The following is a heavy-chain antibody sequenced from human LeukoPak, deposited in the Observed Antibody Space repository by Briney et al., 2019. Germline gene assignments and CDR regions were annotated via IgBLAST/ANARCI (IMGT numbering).Heavy chain of an antibody. V-gene: IGHV3-23*01. CDR1: RFTFSSYV. Sequence: GGSLRLSCAASRFTFSSYVMSWVRQAPGNGLEWVSAISGSGGGTYYADSVKGRFTISRDNSKNTLYLQTNSLRAEDTAVYYCARRGATGTYYFDYWGQGTLVTVSS. CDR3: ARRGATGTYYFDY. CDR2: ISGSGGGT. J-gene: IGHJ4*02. D-gene: IGHD3-9*01.